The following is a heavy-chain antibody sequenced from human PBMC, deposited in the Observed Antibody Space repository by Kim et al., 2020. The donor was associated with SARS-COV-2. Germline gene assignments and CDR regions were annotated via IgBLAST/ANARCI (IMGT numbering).Heavy chain of an antibody. Sequence: GGSLRLSCAASGFTFSNAWMSWVRQAPGKGLEWVGRIKSKTDGGTTDYAAPVKGRFTISRDDSKNTLYLQMNSLKTEDTAVYYCTTVWGYCSSTSCYGTYYYYGMDVWGQGTTVTVSS. J-gene: IGHJ6*02. CDR3: TTVWGYCSSTSCYGTYYYYGMDV. V-gene: IGHV3-15*01. CDR1: GFTFSNAW. CDR2: IKSKTDGGTT. D-gene: IGHD2-2*01.